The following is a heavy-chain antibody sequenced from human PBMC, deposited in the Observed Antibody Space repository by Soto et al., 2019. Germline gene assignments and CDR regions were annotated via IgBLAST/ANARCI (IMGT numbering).Heavy chain of an antibody. CDR1: GGSFSCYY. CDR3: ARSYDSSGYYSEEYFQH. J-gene: IGHJ1*01. CDR2: INHSGST. Sequence: SETLSLTCAVYGGSFSCYYWSWIRQPPGKGLEWIGEINHSGSTNYNPSLKSRVTISVDTSKNQFSLKLSSVTAADTAVYYCARSYDSSGYYSEEYFQHWGQGTLVTVS. D-gene: IGHD3-22*01. V-gene: IGHV4-34*01.